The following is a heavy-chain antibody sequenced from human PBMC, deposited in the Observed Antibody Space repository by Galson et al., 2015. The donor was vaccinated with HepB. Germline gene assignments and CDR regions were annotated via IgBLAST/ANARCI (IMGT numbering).Heavy chain of an antibody. CDR3: ARDRGVGRWRSYFDS. V-gene: IGHV4-34*01. CDR2: INHSGST. CDR1: GGSFSDYY. J-gene: IGHJ4*02. D-gene: IGHD3-10*01. Sequence: LSLTCAVYGGSFSDYYWNWIRQSPGKGLEWIGEINHSGSTNYNPSLKSRVTISIDTSNKQFSLKVTPVTAADTAVYYCARDRGVGRWRSYFDSWGQGTLVSVSS.